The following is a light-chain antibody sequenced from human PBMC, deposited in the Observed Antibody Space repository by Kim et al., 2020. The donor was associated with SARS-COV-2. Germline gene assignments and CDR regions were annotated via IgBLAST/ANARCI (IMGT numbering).Light chain of an antibody. CDR2: GAS. CDR1: QSGSSRY. Sequence: WCPGGRAAVSCRASQSGSSRYLAWYEQKPGQAPRLLIYGASSRATGIRDRFSGSGSGTDFTLTSSRLEPEDFAVYYCQQYGSSSYTFGQGTKLEI. V-gene: IGKV3-20*01. CDR3: QQYGSSSYT. J-gene: IGKJ2*01.